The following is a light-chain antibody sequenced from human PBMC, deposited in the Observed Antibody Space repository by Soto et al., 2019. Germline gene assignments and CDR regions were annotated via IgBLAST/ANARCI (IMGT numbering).Light chain of an antibody. Sequence: DIQMTQSPSSLSASVGDRVTITCRASQGISNYLAWYQQKPGKVPKLLIYAASTLQSGVPSRFSGSGSGTDCTLTISSLQPEDVANYYCQKYNRALFTFGPGTKVDIK. J-gene: IGKJ3*01. CDR1: QGISNY. CDR3: QKYNRALFT. V-gene: IGKV1-27*01. CDR2: AAS.